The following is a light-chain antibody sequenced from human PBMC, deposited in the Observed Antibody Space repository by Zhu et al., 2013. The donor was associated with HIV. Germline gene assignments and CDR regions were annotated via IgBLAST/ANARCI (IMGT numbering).Light chain of an antibody. CDR3: QQYGSSPLT. J-gene: IGKJ4*01. CDR2: GAS. CDR1: QTISSY. Sequence: IVLTQSPATLSLSPGERATLSCRASQTISSYLAWYQQRPGQAPRVVIYGASSRATGIPDRFSGSGSGTDFTLSITRLEPEDLAVYYCQQYGSSPLTFGGGTTVEIK. V-gene: IGKV3-20*01.